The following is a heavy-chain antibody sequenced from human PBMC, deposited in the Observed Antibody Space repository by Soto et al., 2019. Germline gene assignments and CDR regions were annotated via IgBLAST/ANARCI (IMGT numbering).Heavy chain of an antibody. CDR2: ISAYNGNT. CDR3: ARELAAAGTPYYYYYMDV. Sequence: QVQLVQSGAEVKKPGASVKVSCKASGYTFTSYGISWVRQAPGQGLEWMGWISAYNGNTNYAQKLQGRVTMTTDTSTSTAYMELRSLRSDDTAVYYCARELAAAGTPYYYYYMDVWGKGTTVTVSS. D-gene: IGHD6-13*01. CDR1: GYTFTSYG. V-gene: IGHV1-18*01. J-gene: IGHJ6*03.